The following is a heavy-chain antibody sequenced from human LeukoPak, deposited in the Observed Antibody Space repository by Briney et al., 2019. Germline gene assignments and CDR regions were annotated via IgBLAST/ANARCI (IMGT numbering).Heavy chain of an antibody. CDR2: IIPILGIA. D-gene: IGHD3-10*01. V-gene: IGHV1-69*04. J-gene: IGHJ6*02. Sequence: ASVKVSCKASGGTFSSYAISWVRQAPGQGLEWMGRIIPILGIANYAQKFQGRVTITADKSTSTAYMELSSLRSEDTAVYYCARGYYYGSGSYHYGMDVWGQGTTVTVSS. CDR1: GGTFSSYA. CDR3: ARGYYYGSGSYHYGMDV.